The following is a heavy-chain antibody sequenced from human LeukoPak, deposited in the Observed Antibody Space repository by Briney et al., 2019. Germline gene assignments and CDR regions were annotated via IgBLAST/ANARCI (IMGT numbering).Heavy chain of an antibody. J-gene: IGHJ5*02. V-gene: IGHV4-4*02. D-gene: IGHD2-15*01. CDR3: ARDAIDCSGGSCYSEGWFDP. CDR1: GGTISSSNW. CDR2: IYHSGST. Sequence: PSGTLSLTCAGSGGTISSSNWWRWVRQPPGKGLEWIGEIYHSGSTNYNPSLKSRVTISVDKTKNQFSLKLSSVTAADTAVYYCARDAIDCSGGSCYSEGWFDPWGQGTLVTVSS.